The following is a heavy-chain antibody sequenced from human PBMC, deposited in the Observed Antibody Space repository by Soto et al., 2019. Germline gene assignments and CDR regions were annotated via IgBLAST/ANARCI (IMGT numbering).Heavy chain of an antibody. CDR3: ARSTRYSGPVDY. CDR1: GGSISSGGYY. Sequence: PSETLSLTCTVSGGSISSGGYYWSWYRQHPGKGLAWSGYTYYTGRTYFTPSLKSRVTISVDTSTNQFSLKLSSVTAADTAVYSCARSTRYSGPVDYWGQGTLVTVS. CDR2: TYYTGRT. V-gene: IGHV4-31*03. J-gene: IGHJ4*02. D-gene: IGHD5-12*01.